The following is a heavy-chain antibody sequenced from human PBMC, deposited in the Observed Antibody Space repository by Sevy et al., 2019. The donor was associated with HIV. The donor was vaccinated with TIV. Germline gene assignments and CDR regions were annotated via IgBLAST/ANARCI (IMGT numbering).Heavy chain of an antibody. CDR1: GGSITSLY. V-gene: IGHV4-59*08. J-gene: IGHJ4*02. CDR3: XXXXXXGRGYS. Sequence: SETLSLTCTVSGGSITSLYWNWIRQPPGKGLEWSANIYYNGHINYNPSLKSRVTLSLDTSKNQFCLRLSSVTAADPXXXXXXXXXXXGRGYSWXQGTLVTVSS. CDR2: IYYNGHI.